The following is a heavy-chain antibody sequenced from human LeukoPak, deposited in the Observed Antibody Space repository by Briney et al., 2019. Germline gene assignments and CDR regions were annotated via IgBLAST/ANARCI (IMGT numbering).Heavy chain of an antibody. CDR3: ARGRPAHYFDS. CDR1: GFTVSSTY. J-gene: IGHJ4*02. CDR2: IYSGGYT. D-gene: IGHD6-6*01. V-gene: IGHV3-66*01. Sequence: GGSLGLSCAASGFTVSSTYLTWVRQAPGKGLEWLSVIYSGGYTYYADSVKGRFFISRDISENMMYLQMNSLSVEDTAVYFCARGRPAHYFDSWGPGTLVTVS.